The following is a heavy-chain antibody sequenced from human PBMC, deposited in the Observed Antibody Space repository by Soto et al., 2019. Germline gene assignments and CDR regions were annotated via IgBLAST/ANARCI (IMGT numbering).Heavy chain of an antibody. V-gene: IGHV3-33*01. D-gene: IGHD6-19*01. Sequence: GGSLRLSCSPSGFTFSSYGMHWVRQAPGKGLEWVAVIWHDGNNKYYADSVKGRFTIFRENSKNTLYLQMNSLRAEDTAVYYCARGAQSPGYYFDYWGQGTLVTVSS. J-gene: IGHJ4*02. CDR1: GFTFSSYG. CDR3: ARGAQSPGYYFDY. CDR2: IWHDGNNK.